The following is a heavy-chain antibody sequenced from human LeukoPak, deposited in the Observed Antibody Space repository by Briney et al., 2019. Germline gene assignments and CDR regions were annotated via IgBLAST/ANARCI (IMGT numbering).Heavy chain of an antibody. CDR2: IYYSGNT. CDR1: GASIISYY. Sequence: KPSQSLSLTCTLSGASIISYYWSCIRQPPGKGLEWVGSIYYSGNTNNNPSLKSRATLSLDTSRNQSCLKLSSVTAADTAVYYCARGSLTGRTGYDFVSWGQGSLVTVSS. CDR3: ARGSLTGRTGYDFVS. J-gene: IGHJ4*02. V-gene: IGHV4-59*01. D-gene: IGHD3-9*01.